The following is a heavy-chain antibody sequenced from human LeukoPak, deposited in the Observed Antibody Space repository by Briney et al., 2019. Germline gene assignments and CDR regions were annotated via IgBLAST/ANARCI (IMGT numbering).Heavy chain of an antibody. CDR3: ARGFDYGVYYYYYMDV. CDR1: GYTFTGYY. CDR2: INPNSGGT. Sequence: AASVKVSCKAFGYTFTGYYMHWVRQAPGQGLEWMGWINPNSGGTNYAQKFQGRVTMTRDTSISTAYMELSRLRSDDTAVYYCARGFDYGVYYYYYMDVWGKGTTVTVSS. D-gene: IGHD4-17*01. V-gene: IGHV1-2*02. J-gene: IGHJ6*03.